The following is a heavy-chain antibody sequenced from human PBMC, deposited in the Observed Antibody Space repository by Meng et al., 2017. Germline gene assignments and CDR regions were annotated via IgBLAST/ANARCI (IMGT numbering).Heavy chain of an antibody. V-gene: IGHV6-1*01. CDR2: AYYRSKWYH. J-gene: IGHJ4*02. CDR1: GDSVSSNSAA. Sequence: QLHQSGPGLVKPSQTLSLICAISGDSVSSNSAAWNWIRQSPSRGLEWLGRAYYRSKWYHDYAESVKSRISIDPGTSKNQFSLQLRSVTPEDSAVYYCARGSYSFDSWGQRTLVTVSS. CDR3: ARGSYSFDS. D-gene: IGHD1-26*01.